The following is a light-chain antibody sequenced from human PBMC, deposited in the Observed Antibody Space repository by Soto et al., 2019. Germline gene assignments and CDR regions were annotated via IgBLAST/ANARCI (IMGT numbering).Light chain of an antibody. V-gene: IGLV2-14*03. J-gene: IGLJ1*01. Sequence: QAVVTQPASVSGSPGQSITVSCTGTSSDLGAYTYVSWYQQHPGKAPKLIIHDVSNRPSGVSNRFSGSKSGNSASLTISGLQAEDEADYYCSSYTSSGTYVFGSGTKLTVL. CDR2: DVS. CDR3: SSYTSSGTYV. CDR1: SSDLGAYTY.